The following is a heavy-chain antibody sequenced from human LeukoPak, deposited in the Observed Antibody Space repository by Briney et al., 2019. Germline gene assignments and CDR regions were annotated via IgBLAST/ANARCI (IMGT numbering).Heavy chain of an antibody. J-gene: IGHJ4*02. CDR2: IKQDGSEK. CDR1: GFTFSTYW. V-gene: IGHV3-7*01. CDR3: VRGRGDY. Sequence: GGSVRLSCAASGFTFSTYWMSWVRQAPGKGLEWEANIKQDGSEKYYVDSVTGRFTISRDNAKNSLNLQMNSLRDEDRAVYYCVRGRGDYWGQGTLVTVSS.